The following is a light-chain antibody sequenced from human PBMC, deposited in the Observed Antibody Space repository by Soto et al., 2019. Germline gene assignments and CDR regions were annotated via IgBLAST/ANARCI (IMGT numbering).Light chain of an antibody. J-gene: IGKJ4*01. CDR3: PKTRSYPST. V-gene: IGKV1-9*01. CDR2: EAS. Sequence: IPLTQSPSSLSASIGDRVTITRRASQDINSYLAWYQQKPGKAPNLLIYEASILQRGVPSRFSGSNSGTDFTLTISSLQAEDFATYYCPKTRSYPSTFGGGTKVEIK. CDR1: QDINSY.